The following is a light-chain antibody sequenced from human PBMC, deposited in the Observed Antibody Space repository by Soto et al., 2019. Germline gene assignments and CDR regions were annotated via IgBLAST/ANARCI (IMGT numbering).Light chain of an antibody. CDR1: QSVSSSY. CDR3: QQYGGSPPLT. V-gene: IGKV3-20*01. CDR2: GAS. J-gene: IGKJ4*01. Sequence: EIVLTQSPGTLSLSPGERATLSCRASQSVSSSYLAWYQQKPGQAPRLFIYGASNRATGIPDRFSGSGSGTDFTLTISRMEPEDFAVYYCQQYGGSPPLTFGGGTKVEIK.